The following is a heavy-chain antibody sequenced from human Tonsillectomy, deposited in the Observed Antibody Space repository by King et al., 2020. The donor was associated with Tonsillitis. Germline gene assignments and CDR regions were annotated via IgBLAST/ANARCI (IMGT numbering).Heavy chain of an antibody. CDR2: ISAYNGNT. CDR3: ARVEVVGERGYSGYDNRYYYYGMDV. CDR1: GYTFTSYG. V-gene: IGHV1-18*01. Sequence: HVQLVESGAEVKKPGASVKVSCKASGYTFTSYGISWVRQAPGQGLEWMGWISAYNGNTNYAQKLQGRVTMTTDTSTSTAYMELRSLRSDDTAVYYCARVEVVGERGYSGYDNRYYYYGMDVWGQGTTVTVSS. D-gene: IGHD5-12*01. J-gene: IGHJ6*02.